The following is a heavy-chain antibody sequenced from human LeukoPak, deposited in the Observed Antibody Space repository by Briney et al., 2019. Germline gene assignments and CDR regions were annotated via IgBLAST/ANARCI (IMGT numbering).Heavy chain of an antibody. CDR3: AREEGGYLGDILTGYFYYFDY. Sequence: GGSLRLSCAASGFTFSSYAMSWVRQAPGKGLEWVSAISGSGGSTYYADSVKGRFTISRDNAKNSLYLQMNSLRAEDTAVYYCAREEGGYLGDILTGYFYYFDYWGQGTLVTVSS. J-gene: IGHJ4*02. CDR1: GFTFSSYA. V-gene: IGHV3-23*01. CDR2: ISGSGGST. D-gene: IGHD3-9*01.